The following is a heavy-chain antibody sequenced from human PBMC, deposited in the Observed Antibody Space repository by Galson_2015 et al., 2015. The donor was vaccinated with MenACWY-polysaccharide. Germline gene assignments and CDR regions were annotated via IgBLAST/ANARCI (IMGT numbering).Heavy chain of an antibody. CDR2: INSDASST. CDR3: VGPLGRGGTGAYGMDA. V-gene: IGHV3-74*01. Sequence: SLRLSCAASGLTFSNNWIHWVRQAPDKGLVWVSRINSDASSTAYADSVKGRFTISRDNAKNTLYLQMNSLRVEDTAVYYCVGPLGRGGTGAYGMDAWGQGTPVTVSS. J-gene: IGHJ6*02. D-gene: IGHD3-10*01. CDR1: GLTFSNNW.